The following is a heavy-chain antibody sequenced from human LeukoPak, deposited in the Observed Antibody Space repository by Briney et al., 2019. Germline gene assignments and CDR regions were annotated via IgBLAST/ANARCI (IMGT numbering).Heavy chain of an antibody. CDR3: ARMTWSYGMDV. V-gene: IGHV1-18*04. D-gene: IGHD3-3*01. CDR1: GYTFTSYY. Sequence: ASVKVSCKASGYTFTSYYMHWVRQAPGQRLEWMGWISAYNGNTNYAQKLQGRVTMTTDTSTSTAYMELRSLRSDDTAVYYCARMTWSYGMDVWGQGTTVTVSS. CDR2: ISAYNGNT. J-gene: IGHJ6*02.